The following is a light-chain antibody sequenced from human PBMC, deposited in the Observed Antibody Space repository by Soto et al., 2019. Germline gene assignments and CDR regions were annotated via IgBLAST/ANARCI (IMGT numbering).Light chain of an antibody. Sequence: QSVLTQPPSVSGAPGQRVTISCTGSSSNIGAGYDVHWYQHQQIPGAAPKLLIYANNNRASGVPGRFSGSKSGTSASLAISALQADDEADYYCQSFDRRLSASVFGGGTKLTVL. CDR2: ANN. CDR3: QSFDRRLSASV. V-gene: IGLV1-40*01. J-gene: IGLJ2*01. CDR1: SSNIGAGYD.